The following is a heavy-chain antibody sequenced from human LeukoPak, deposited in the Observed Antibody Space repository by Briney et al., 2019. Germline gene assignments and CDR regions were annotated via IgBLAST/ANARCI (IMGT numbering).Heavy chain of an antibody. Sequence: GSLRLSCAASGFTFSSYSMNWVRQAPGKGLEWIGSIYYSGSTYYNPSLKSRVTISVDTSKNQFSLKLSSVTAADTAVYYCARVSALDYDILTGQRGLLDYWGQGTLVTVSS. CDR1: GFTFSSYS. J-gene: IGHJ4*02. V-gene: IGHV4-39*07. D-gene: IGHD3-9*01. CDR2: IYYSGST. CDR3: ARVSALDYDILTGQRGLLDY.